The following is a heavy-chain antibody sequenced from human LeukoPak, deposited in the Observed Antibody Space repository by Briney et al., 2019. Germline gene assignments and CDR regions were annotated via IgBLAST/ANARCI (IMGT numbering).Heavy chain of an antibody. D-gene: IGHD2-2*01. CDR3: AKIRAEVVPAAIVADY. Sequence: GGSLRLSCAASGFTFSSYAMSWVRQAPGKGLEWVSAISGSGGSTYYADSVEGRFTISRDNSKNTLYLQMNSLRAEDTAVYYCAKIRAEVVPAAIVADYWGQGTLVTVSS. CDR2: ISGSGGST. CDR1: GFTFSSYA. V-gene: IGHV3-23*01. J-gene: IGHJ4*02.